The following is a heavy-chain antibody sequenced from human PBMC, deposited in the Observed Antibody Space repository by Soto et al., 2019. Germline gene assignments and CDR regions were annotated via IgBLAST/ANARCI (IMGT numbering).Heavy chain of an antibody. J-gene: IGHJ4*02. V-gene: IGHV3-33*01. CDR3: ARVPYYYDSSGYSNYFDY. CDR1: GFTFSSYG. Sequence: LSLTCAASGFTFSSYGMHWVRQAPGKGLEWVAVIWYDGSNKYYADSVKGRFTISRDNSKNTLYLQMNSLRAEDTAVYYCARVPYYYDSSGYSNYFDYWGQGTLVTVSS. CDR2: IWYDGSNK. D-gene: IGHD3-22*01.